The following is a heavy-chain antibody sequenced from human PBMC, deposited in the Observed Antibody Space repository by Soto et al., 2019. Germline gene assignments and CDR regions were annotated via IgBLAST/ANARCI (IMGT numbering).Heavy chain of an antibody. D-gene: IGHD1-7*01. CDR3: AKFEGDNWNYLTH. CDR2: SNHGGRT. J-gene: IGHJ4*01. V-gene: IGHV4-34*01. CDR1: GGSFRDYY. Sequence: QVQLQQWGAGLLKPSETLSLTCSVYGGSFRDYYWSWIRQPPGKGLEWIGDSNHGGRTNYNPSLKSRFTMSVDTSQNQFSLQLSSVTAADTAVYYWAKFEGDNWNYLTHWGQGTLITVAS.